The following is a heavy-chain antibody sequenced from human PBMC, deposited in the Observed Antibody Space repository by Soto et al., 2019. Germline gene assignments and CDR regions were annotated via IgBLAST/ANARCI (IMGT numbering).Heavy chain of an antibody. J-gene: IGHJ6*02. D-gene: IGHD2-15*01. CDR1: GFTFSNAW. CDR2: IKSKSDGGTT. V-gene: IGHV3-15*01. Sequence: PGGSLRLSCAASGFTFSNAWMSWDRQAPGKGLEWVGRIKSKSDGGTTDYAAPVKGRFTISRDNSINTLYLQMNSLKTDDTAVYYSTTLGYCSRGSCDDYSDAMDVWGQGTTVTVSS. CDR3: TTLGYCSRGSCDDYSDAMDV.